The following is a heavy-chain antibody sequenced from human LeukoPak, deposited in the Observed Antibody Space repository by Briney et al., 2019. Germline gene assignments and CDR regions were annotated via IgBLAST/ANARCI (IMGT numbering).Heavy chain of an antibody. V-gene: IGHV3-66*01. CDR2: IYSSGNT. D-gene: IGHD4-23*01. Sequence: PGGSLRLSCAASGFTVSSNYMSWVRQAPGKGLEWVSIIYSSGNTNYADSVKGRFIIARDNSKNTLYLQMNSLRAEDTAVYYCARVNYADKRRDLDYWGQGTLVTVSS. CDR1: GFTVSSNY. CDR3: ARVNYADKRRDLDY. J-gene: IGHJ4*02.